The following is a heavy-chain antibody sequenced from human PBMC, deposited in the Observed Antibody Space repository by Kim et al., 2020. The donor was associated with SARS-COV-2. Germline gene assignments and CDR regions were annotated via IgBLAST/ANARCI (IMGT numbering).Heavy chain of an antibody. V-gene: IGHV3-15*01. D-gene: IGHD3-22*01. CDR3: TTDLKYYYDSSAFYYIY. Sequence: VKGRFNISRDDSKTTLYLQMNSLKTEDTAVYYCTTDLKYYYDSSAFYYIYWGQGTLVTVSS. J-gene: IGHJ4*02.